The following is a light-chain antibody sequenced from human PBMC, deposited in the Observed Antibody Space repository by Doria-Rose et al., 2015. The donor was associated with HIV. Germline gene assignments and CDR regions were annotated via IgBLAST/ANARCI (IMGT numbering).Light chain of an antibody. CDR1: QSLLYTSKNY. J-gene: IGKJ3*01. CDR3: QQYYDTPS. V-gene: IGKV4-1*01. Sequence: TQSPESLGMSLGERATLNCKSNQSLLYTSKNYLAWYQQKPGQPPILLIYCASTRQSVVTARFSGSGSGTDFTLTISSLEAEDVAVYYCQQYYDTPSFGPGTTVDIK. CDR2: CAS.